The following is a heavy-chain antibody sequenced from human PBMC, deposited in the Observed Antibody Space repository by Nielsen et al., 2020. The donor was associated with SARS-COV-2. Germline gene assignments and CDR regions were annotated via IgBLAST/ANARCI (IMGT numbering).Heavy chain of an antibody. CDR2: IKSKTDGWTT. CDR3: TTGATGDDY. V-gene: IGHV3-15*01. J-gene: IGHJ4*02. D-gene: IGHD7-27*01. Sequence: GESLKISCAASGFTFSNAWMSWVRQAPGKGLEWVGRIKSKTDGWTTDYAAPVKGRFTISRDDSKNTLYLQMNSLKTEDTAVYSCTTGATGDDYWGQGTLVTVPS. CDR1: GFTFSNAW.